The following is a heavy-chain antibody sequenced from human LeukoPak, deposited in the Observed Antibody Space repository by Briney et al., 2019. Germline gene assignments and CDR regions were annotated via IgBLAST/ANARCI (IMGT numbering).Heavy chain of an antibody. CDR2: IKEDGGEG. CDR1: GFTFSSYW. V-gene: IGHV3-7*01. D-gene: IGHD2-8*01. J-gene: IGHJ6*04. CDR3: ATRYCTISACRASSYKSFDV. Sequence: GGSLRLSCAASGFTFSSYWMTWVRQAPGKGLEWVANIKEDGGEGYYVDSVKGRFTVSRDNAKNSLYLQLTCLRAEDTAVYYCATRYCTISACRASSYKSFDVWGKGTTVTVSS.